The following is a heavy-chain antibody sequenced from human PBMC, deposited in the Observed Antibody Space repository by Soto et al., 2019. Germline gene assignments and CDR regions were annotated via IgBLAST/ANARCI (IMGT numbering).Heavy chain of an antibody. Sequence: PSETLSLTCAVYGGSFSGYYWSWIRQPPGKGLEWIGEINHSGSTNYNPSLKSRVTISVDTSKNQFSLKLSSVTAADTAVYYCARPGPYYYDSSGRRTAGGTYFDYWGQGTLVNVS. D-gene: IGHD3-22*01. CDR2: INHSGST. CDR3: ARPGPYYYDSSGRRTAGGTYFDY. V-gene: IGHV4-34*01. CDR1: GGSFSGYY. J-gene: IGHJ4*02.